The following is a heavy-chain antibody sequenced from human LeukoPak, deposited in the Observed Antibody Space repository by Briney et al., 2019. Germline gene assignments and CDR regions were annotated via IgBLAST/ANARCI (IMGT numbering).Heavy chain of an antibody. V-gene: IGHV4-39*01. CDR1: GDSISYHNYY. Sequence: SETLSLTCAVSGDSISYHNYYWDCIRQPPGKGLEWIGTVYYTGNTYYNPSLKSRVAISVDTSKNQFSLQLTSMTAADTAVYYCARLRAMAGHRGGFDFWGRGTMVTVSS. J-gene: IGHJ3*01. D-gene: IGHD6-19*01. CDR2: VYYTGNT. CDR3: ARLRAMAGHRGGFDF.